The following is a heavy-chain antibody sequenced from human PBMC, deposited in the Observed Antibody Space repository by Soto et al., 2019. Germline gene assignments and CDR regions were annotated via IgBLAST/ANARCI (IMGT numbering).Heavy chain of an antibody. V-gene: IGHV1-18*01. Sequence: QVQLVQSGAEVKKPGASVKVSCKASGYTFTSYGISWVRQAPGQGLEWMGWISAYNGNTNYAQKLQGRVTMTTDTSTSTAYMELCSLRSDDTAVYYCARCLAAVAGASYYGMDVWGQGTTVTVSS. CDR1: GYTFTSYG. J-gene: IGHJ6*02. D-gene: IGHD6-19*01. CDR3: ARCLAAVAGASYYGMDV. CDR2: ISAYNGNT.